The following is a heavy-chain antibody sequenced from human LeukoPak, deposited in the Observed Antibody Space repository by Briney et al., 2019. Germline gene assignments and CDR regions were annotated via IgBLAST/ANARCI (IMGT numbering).Heavy chain of an antibody. J-gene: IGHJ4*02. Sequence: GGSLRLSCAASGFTFSSYAMHWVRQAPGKGLEWVAVISYDGSNKYYADSVKGRFTISRDNSKNTLYLQMNSLRADDTAVYYCARVRISGPRVHLDYWGQGNLVTVSS. CDR3: ARVRISGPRVHLDY. CDR1: GFTFSSYA. V-gene: IGHV3-30-3*01. CDR2: ISYDGSNK. D-gene: IGHD3-10*01.